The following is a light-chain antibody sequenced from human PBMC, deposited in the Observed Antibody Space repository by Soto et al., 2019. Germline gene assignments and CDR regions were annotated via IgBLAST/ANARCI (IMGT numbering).Light chain of an antibody. Sequence: DIQMTQSPSSLSASVGDRVTITCRASQSITTYLHWYQQKPGKAPKLLIYATSSLQSGFPSRFSGSGSGTDFTLTLSSLQSEDFATYYCHHAYCTPSPLGQGTKLEIK. CDR1: QSITTY. CDR2: ATS. V-gene: IGKV1-39*01. J-gene: IGKJ2*01. CDR3: HHAYCTPSP.